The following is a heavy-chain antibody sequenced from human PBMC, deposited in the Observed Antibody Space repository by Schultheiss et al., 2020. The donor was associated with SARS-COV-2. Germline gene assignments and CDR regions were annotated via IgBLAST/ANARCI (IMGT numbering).Heavy chain of an antibody. J-gene: IGHJ3*02. CDR1: GYTFTGYY. Sequence: ASVKVSCKASGYTFTGYYMHWVRQAPGQGLEWMGIINPSGGSTSYAQKFQGRVTMTRDTSISTAYMELSRLRSDDTAVYYCARDPPYDSSGRVNFDIWGQGTMVTVSS. D-gene: IGHD3-22*01. CDR2: INPSGGST. CDR3: ARDPPYDSSGRVNFDI. V-gene: IGHV1-46*01.